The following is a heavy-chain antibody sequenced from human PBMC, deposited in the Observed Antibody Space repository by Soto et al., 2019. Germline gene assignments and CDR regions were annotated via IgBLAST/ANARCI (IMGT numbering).Heavy chain of an antibody. CDR1: GYTFTSYA. CDR3: ARILEGIGYRSVGSCYRDYYYYGMDV. Sequence: ASVKVSCKASGYTFTSYAMHWVRQAPGQRLEWMGWIDAGNGNTKYSQKFQGRVTITRDTSASTAYMELSSLRSEDTAVYYCARILEGIGYRSVGSCYRDYYYYGMDVWGQGTTVTVSS. CDR2: IDAGNGNT. V-gene: IGHV1-3*01. D-gene: IGHD2-15*01. J-gene: IGHJ6*02.